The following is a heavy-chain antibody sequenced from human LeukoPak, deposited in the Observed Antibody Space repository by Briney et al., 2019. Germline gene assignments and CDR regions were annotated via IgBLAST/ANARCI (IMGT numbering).Heavy chain of an antibody. J-gene: IGHJ3*02. Sequence: SVTVSCKASGGTFSSYAISWVRQAPGQGLEWMGGIIPIFGTANYAQKFQGRVTITADESTSTAYMELSSLRSEDTAVYYCARHSSYGSGIGSIWGQGTMVTVSS. CDR3: ARHSSYGSGIGSI. V-gene: IGHV1-69*01. CDR2: IIPIFGTA. D-gene: IGHD3-10*01. CDR1: GGTFSSYA.